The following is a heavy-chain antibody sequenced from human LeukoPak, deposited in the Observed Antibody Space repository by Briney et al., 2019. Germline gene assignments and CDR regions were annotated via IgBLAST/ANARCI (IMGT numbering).Heavy chain of an antibody. CDR1: GYTFTSYD. D-gene: IGHD3-9*01. CDR2: MNPNSGNT. V-gene: IGHV1-8*01. Sequence: ASVKVSCKASGYTFTSYDINWVRQAAGQGLEWMGWMNPNSGNTGYAQKFQGRVTMTRNTSMSTAYMELSSLRSEDTAVYDCARASPLLRYFDWWRTGLIGGGENDYWGQGTLVTVSS. J-gene: IGHJ4*02. CDR3: ARASPLLRYFDWWRTGLIGGGENDY.